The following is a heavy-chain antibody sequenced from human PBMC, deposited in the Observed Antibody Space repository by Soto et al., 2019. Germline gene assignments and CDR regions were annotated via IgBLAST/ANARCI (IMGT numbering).Heavy chain of an antibody. D-gene: IGHD3-10*01. Sequence: QVQLVESGGGVVQPGRSLRLSCAASGFTFSSYGMHWVRQAPGKGLEWVAVISYDGSNKYYADSVKGRFTISRDNSKNPLYRQMTRLRAEDTAWYYCAMEMVRGVFHSYDFVFWGQGTLVTVSS. V-gene: IGHV3-30*03. CDR3: AMEMVRGVFHSYDFVF. CDR1: GFTFSSYG. CDR2: ISYDGSNK. J-gene: IGHJ4*02.